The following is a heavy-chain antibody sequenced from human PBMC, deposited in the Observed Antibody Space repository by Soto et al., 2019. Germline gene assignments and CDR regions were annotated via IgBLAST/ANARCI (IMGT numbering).Heavy chain of an antibody. CDR1: GFTFSHYW. Sequence: EVQLVESGGGLVQPGGSLRLSCAASGFTFSHYWLSWVRQAPGKGLEWVASIKYDGSEKYYLDSVKGRFTISRDNAETSLYLQMSSLRAEDTAVYHCARDRGWYRFDCWGQGNLVTVSS. CDR2: IKYDGSEK. V-gene: IGHV3-7*01. J-gene: IGHJ4*02. D-gene: IGHD6-19*01. CDR3: ARDRGWYRFDC.